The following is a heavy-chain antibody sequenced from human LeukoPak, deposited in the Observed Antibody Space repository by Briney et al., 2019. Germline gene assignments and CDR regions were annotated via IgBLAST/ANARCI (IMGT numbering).Heavy chain of an antibody. J-gene: IGHJ4*02. CDR1: GGSISSYY. CDR3: ARGIAVAGQHFDY. CDR2: IYYSGST. D-gene: IGHD6-19*01. V-gene: IGHV4-59*01. Sequence: SETLSLTCTVSGGSISSYYWSWIRQPPGKGLEWIGYIYYSGSTNYNPSLKSRVTISVDTSENQFSLKLSSVTAADTAVYYCARGIAVAGQHFDYWGQGTLVTVSS.